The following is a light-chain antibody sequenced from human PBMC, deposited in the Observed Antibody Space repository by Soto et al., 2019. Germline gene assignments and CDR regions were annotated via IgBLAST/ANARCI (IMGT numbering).Light chain of an antibody. CDR2: DTS. V-gene: IGKV3-20*01. Sequence: ETVLAQSPGTLSLSPGERATLSCRASHNITNNYLAWYQQKPGQAPRLLIYDTSSRAIGIPDKFSGSGSGTDFTLTISRLEPEDFAVYYCRHYYGSLRGFAFVQGTKVDIK. CDR1: HNITNNY. CDR3: RHYYGSLRGFA. J-gene: IGKJ2*01.